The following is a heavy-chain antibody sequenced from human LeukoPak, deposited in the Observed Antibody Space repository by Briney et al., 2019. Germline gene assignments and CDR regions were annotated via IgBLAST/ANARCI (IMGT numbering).Heavy chain of an antibody. V-gene: IGHV3-13*01. CDR1: GFTFSSYD. J-gene: IGHJ4*02. CDR3: ARGKQIGRWEFDY. CDR2: IGTAGDT. D-gene: IGHD1-26*01. Sequence: GSLRLSCAASGFTFSSYDMHWVRQATGKGLEWVSAIGTAGDTYYPGSVKGRFTISRENAKNSLYLQMNSLRAGDTAVYYCARGKQIGRWEFDYWGQGTLVTVSS.